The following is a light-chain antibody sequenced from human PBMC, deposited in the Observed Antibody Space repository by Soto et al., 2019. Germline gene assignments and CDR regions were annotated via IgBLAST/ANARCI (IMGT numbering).Light chain of an antibody. V-gene: IGLV2-14*03. CDR2: DVS. CDR3: SSFTTGTAFVL. CDR1: SSDITYYNY. Sequence: QSVLTQPASVSGSPGQSITISCTGTSSDITYYNYVSWYQQHPGKAPKLMIYDVSNRPSGVSNRFSGSKYGNTASLTISGPQAEDEAYYYCSSFTTGTAFVLFGGGTKLTVL. J-gene: IGLJ2*01.